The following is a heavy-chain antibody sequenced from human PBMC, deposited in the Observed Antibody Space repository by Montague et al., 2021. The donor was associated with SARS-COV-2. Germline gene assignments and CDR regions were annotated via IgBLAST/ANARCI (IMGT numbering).Heavy chain of an antibody. CDR1: GGSFNNYY. CDR2: IYYRGST. J-gene: IGHJ6*02. D-gene: IGHD2-8*02. CDR3: ARDGIIDYSTGGYNLYYGLDV. Sequence: SETLSLTCTVSGGSFNNYYWTWIRQPPGKGLEWIGYIYYRGSTNYNPSLKSRVSTSLDMSKNQFSLELSSVTAADTAVYYCARDGIIDYSTGGYNLYYGLDVWGQGTTVTVSS. V-gene: IGHV4-59*01.